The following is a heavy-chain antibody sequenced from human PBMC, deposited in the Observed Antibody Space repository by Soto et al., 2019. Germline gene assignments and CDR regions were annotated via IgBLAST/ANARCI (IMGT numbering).Heavy chain of an antibody. CDR2: IIPIFGTA. CDR3: AIYDFWSGNLSFDY. Sequence: SVKVSCKASGGTFSSYAISWVRQAPGQGLEWMGGIIPIFGTANYAQKFQGRVTITADKSTSTAYMELSSLRSEDTAVYSCAIYDFWSGNLSFDYWGQGTLVTVSS. D-gene: IGHD3-3*01. V-gene: IGHV1-69*06. CDR1: GGTFSSYA. J-gene: IGHJ4*02.